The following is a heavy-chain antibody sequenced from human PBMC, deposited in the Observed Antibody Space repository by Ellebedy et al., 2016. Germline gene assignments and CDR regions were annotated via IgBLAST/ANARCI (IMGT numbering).Heavy chain of an antibody. V-gene: IGHV1-2*02. CDR1: GDIFTDYY. Sequence: ASVKVSCKTSGDIFTDYYMHWVRQAPGQGLEWMGWINSNRGATNYAQKFQGRVTMTRDTSISTAYMELSRLRSDDTAVYYCARDPCTTTSCYTWFDPWGQGTLVTVSS. J-gene: IGHJ5*02. CDR3: ARDPCTTTSCYTWFDP. D-gene: IGHD2-2*02. CDR2: INSNRGAT.